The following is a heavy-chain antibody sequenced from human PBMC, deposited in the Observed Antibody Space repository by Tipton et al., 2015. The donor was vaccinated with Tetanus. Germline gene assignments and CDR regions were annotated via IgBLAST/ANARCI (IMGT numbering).Heavy chain of an antibody. V-gene: IGHV4-61*08. CDR3: ARDHQYSSSWYRGDYYYGMDV. D-gene: IGHD6-13*01. CDR1: GGSMNSGGYY. J-gene: IGHJ6*02. Sequence: TLSLTCTVSGGSMNSGGYYWSWIRQHPGKGLEWIGYIYYSGSTNYNPSLKSRVTISVDTSKNQFSLKLSSVTAADTAVYYCARDHQYSSSWYRGDYYYGMDVWGQGTTVTVSS. CDR2: IYYSGST.